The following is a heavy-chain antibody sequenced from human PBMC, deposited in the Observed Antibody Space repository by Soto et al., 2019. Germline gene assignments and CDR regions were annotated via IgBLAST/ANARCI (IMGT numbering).Heavy chain of an antibody. CDR1: GGSVSSGSYY. CDR2: IYYSGST. CDR3: ARGLRGDYDY. Sequence: SETLSLTCTVSGGSVSSGSYYWSWIRQPPGKGLEWIGYIYYSGSTNYNPSLKSRVTISVDTSKNQFSLKLSSVTAADTAVYYCARGLRGDYDYWGQGTQVTVSS. D-gene: IGHD4-17*01. V-gene: IGHV4-61*01. J-gene: IGHJ4*02.